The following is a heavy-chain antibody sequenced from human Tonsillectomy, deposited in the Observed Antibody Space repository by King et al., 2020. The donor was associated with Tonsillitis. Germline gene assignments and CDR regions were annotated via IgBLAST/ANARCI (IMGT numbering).Heavy chain of an antibody. CDR2: IGGSAGGT. CDR3: AKDTADYGMDV. V-gene: IGHV3-23*04. D-gene: IGHD2-21*02. J-gene: IGHJ6*02. CDR1: GFTFSSYA. Sequence: VQLVESGGGLVQPGGSLRLSCAASGFTFSSYAMAWVRQAPGKGLEWISTIGGSAGGTYYADSVKGRFSISRDNSKSTLYLQMSTLRAEDTAVYHCAKDTADYGMDVWGQGTTVTVSS.